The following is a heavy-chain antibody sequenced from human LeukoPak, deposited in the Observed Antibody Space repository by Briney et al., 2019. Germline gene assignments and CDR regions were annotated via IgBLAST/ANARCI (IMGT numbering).Heavy chain of an antibody. V-gene: IGHV3-30*18. CDR1: GFSFISYG. CDR2: ISDDGRSK. J-gene: IGHJ4*02. Sequence: GGSLRLSCAASGFSFISYGMHWVRQAPGKGLEWVVVISDDGRSKDYADSVKGRFTISRDNSKDTLYLQMNSLRDEDTAVYYCAKRPSDYGDYVSYFDYWGQGTLVTVSS. CDR3: AKRPSDYGDYVSYFDY. D-gene: IGHD4-17*01.